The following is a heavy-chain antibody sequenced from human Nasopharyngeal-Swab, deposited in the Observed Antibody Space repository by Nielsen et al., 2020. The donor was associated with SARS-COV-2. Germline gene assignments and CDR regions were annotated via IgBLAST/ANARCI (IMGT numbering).Heavy chain of an antibody. CDR1: GGSFSGFY. Sequence: AETLSLTCAVYGGSFSGFYWSWIRQPPGKGLEWIGEINHRGSTNYNPSLKRRVNISVDTSKNQFTLMLSSVTAADTAVYYCARDHATTVTTFYYYYYYGMDVWGQGTTVTVSS. CDR3: ARDHATTVTTFYYYYYYGMDV. CDR2: INHRGST. J-gene: IGHJ6*02. V-gene: IGHV4-34*01. D-gene: IGHD4-17*01.